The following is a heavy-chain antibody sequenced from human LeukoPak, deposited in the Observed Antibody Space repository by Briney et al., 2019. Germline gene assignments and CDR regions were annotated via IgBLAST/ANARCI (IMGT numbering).Heavy chain of an antibody. V-gene: IGHV3-48*01. Sequence: GGSLRLSCAASGFSFSSYTMNWVRQAPGKGLEWISYISSSSVTIYYADSVKGRFTVSRDNAENSLYLQMNSLRAEDTAVYYCARGSYYGFWSNYYDYFDYWGQGTLAIVSS. D-gene: IGHD3-3*01. CDR2: ISSSSVTI. CDR1: GFSFSSYT. J-gene: IGHJ4*02. CDR3: ARGSYYGFWSNYYDYFDY.